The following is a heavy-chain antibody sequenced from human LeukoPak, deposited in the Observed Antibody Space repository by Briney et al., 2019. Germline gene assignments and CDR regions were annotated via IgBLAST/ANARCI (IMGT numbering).Heavy chain of an antibody. CDR2: ISPSGGST. Sequence: ASVKVSCKASGYTFTSYYMHWVRQAPGQGLEWMGIISPSGGSTSYAQKFQGRVTMTRDMSTSTVYMELSSLRSEDTAVYYCAREATTTGGFDYWGQGTLVTVSS. D-gene: IGHD5-24*01. J-gene: IGHJ4*02. CDR3: AREATTTGGFDY. V-gene: IGHV1-46*01. CDR1: GYTFTSYY.